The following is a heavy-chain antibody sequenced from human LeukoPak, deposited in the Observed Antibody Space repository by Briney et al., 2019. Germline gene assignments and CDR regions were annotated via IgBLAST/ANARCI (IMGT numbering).Heavy chain of an antibody. CDR2: ISSSSSYI. Sequence: GGSLRLSXAASGFTFSSYSMNWVRQAPGKGLEWVSSISSSSSYIYYADSVKGRFTISRDNAKNSLYLQMNSLRAEDTAVYYCARDRIPWFDPWGQGTLVTVSS. J-gene: IGHJ5*02. CDR3: ARDRIPWFDP. CDR1: GFTFSSYS. V-gene: IGHV3-21*01.